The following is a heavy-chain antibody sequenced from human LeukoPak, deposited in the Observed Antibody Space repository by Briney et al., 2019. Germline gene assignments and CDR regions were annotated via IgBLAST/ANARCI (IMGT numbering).Heavy chain of an antibody. V-gene: IGHV4-38-2*02. CDR2: IYHSGST. J-gene: IGHJ4*02. CDR3: ARVGYSYGSLLFDY. CDR1: GYSISSGYY. Sequence: SETLSLTCTVSGYSISSGYYWGWIRPPPGKGLEWIGSIYHSGSTYYNPSLKSRVTISVDTSKNQFSLKLSSVTAADTAVYYCARVGYSYGSLLFDYWGQGTLVTVSS. D-gene: IGHD5-18*01.